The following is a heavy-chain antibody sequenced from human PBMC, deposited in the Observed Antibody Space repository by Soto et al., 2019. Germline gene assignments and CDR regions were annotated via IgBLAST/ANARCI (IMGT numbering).Heavy chain of an antibody. CDR3: ARSTAPDLNWFDP. D-gene: IGHD5-18*01. Sequence: PSETLSLTCTVPSGHVRSSSYYWHWIRQPPGKGLEWIGTVNYIGSTNYNPSLRSRVTISVDTSKNHFSLRLSSVTAADTAVYYCARSTAPDLNWFDPWGQGTLVTVSS. J-gene: IGHJ5*02. V-gene: IGHV4-61*03. CDR1: SGHVRSSSYY. CDR2: VNYIGST.